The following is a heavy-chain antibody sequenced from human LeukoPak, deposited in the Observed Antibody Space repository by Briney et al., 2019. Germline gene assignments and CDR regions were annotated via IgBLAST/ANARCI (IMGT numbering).Heavy chain of an antibody. CDR2: IYYSGST. Sequence: SETLSLTCTVSGGSISSSSYYWGWIRQPPGKGLEWIGSIYYSGSTYYNPSLKSRVTISVDTSKNQFSLKLSSVTAAGTAVYYCASQDGVEVIIPGWFDPWGQGTLVTVSS. V-gene: IGHV4-39*01. D-gene: IGHD3-3*01. J-gene: IGHJ5*02. CDR3: ASQDGVEVIIPGWFDP. CDR1: GGSISSSSYY.